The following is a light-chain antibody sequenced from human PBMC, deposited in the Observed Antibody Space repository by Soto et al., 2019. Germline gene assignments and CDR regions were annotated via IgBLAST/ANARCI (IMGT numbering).Light chain of an antibody. CDR1: SSDVGGYNY. Sequence: SALTQPASVSGSPGQSITISCTGTSSDVGGYNYVSWYQQHPGKAPKLMIYEVSNRPSGVSNRFSGSKSGNTASLTISGLQAEDEAYYYCSSYTSSSTLVFGTGTKLTVL. V-gene: IGLV2-14*01. CDR2: EVS. CDR3: SSYTSSSTLV. J-gene: IGLJ1*01.